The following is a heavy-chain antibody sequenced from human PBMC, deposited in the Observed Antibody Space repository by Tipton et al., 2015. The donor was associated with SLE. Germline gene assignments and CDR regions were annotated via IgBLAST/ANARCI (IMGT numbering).Heavy chain of an antibody. Sequence: SLRLSCAASGFIFGNYWMSWVRQAPGKGLGWVANMKQDASEIYYVDSVKGRFTISRDNAKNSLYLQMNSLRVEDTAVYYCATLPGRYQLLGDDFWGQGTLVTVSS. V-gene: IGHV3-7*01. CDR2: MKQDASEI. J-gene: IGHJ4*02. CDR1: GFIFGNYW. D-gene: IGHD2-2*01. CDR3: ATLPGRYQLLGDDF.